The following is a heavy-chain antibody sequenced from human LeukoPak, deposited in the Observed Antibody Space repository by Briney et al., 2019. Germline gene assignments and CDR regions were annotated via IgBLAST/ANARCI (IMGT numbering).Heavy chain of an antibody. CDR3: ARCHYGGNSGYFDY. CDR2: INHRGST. Sequence: SETLSLTCAVSGGSFNNYYWSWIRQPPGKGLEWIGEINHRGSTNYNPSLKSRVTISVDTSKKQFSLNLTSVTAADTAVYYCARCHYGGNSGYFDYWGQGNLVTVSS. J-gene: IGHJ4*02. CDR1: GGSFNNYY. V-gene: IGHV4-34*01. D-gene: IGHD4-23*01.